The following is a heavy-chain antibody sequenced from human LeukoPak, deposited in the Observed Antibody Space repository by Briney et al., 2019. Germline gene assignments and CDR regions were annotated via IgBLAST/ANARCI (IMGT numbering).Heavy chain of an antibody. D-gene: IGHD1-26*01. CDR3: AIEQWELKY. Sequence: HTGGSLRLSCAASGFTFYTSGMGWVRQAPGKGLEWVSAISGSGGITYYADSVKCRFTISRDDSKNTLYLQMNSLKAEDTAVYYCAIEQWELKYWGQGTLVTVSS. V-gene: IGHV3-23*01. CDR2: ISGSGGIT. J-gene: IGHJ4*02. CDR1: GFTFYTSG.